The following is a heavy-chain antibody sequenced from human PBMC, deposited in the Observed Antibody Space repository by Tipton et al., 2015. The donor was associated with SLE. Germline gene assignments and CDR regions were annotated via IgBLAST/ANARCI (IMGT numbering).Heavy chain of an antibody. D-gene: IGHD4-17*01. J-gene: IGHJ4*02. Sequence: QSGPEVKKPGASVRVSCKASGYTFTTYGISWVRQAPGQGLEWMGWISTYNGNTNYAQKLQGRVTMTSDTSTSTAYMELRSLRSEDTAVYYCASSHYDTNPRWGQGTLVTVSS. CDR1: GYTFTTYG. CDR2: ISTYNGNT. CDR3: ASSHYDTNPR. V-gene: IGHV1-18*01.